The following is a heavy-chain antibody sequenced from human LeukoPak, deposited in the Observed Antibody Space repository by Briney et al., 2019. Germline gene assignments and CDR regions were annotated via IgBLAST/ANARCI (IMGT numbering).Heavy chain of an antibody. CDR2: IRYDGSNK. CDR1: GFTFSSYG. V-gene: IGHV3-30*02. Sequence: GGSLRLSCAASGFTFSSYGVHWVRQAPGKGLEWVVFIRYDGSNKYYADSVKGRFTISRDNSKNTLYLQMNSLRAEDTAVYYCAKDQRLYGSYYYYFDYWGQGTLVTVSS. J-gene: IGHJ4*02. D-gene: IGHD1-26*01. CDR3: AKDQRLYGSYYYYFDY.